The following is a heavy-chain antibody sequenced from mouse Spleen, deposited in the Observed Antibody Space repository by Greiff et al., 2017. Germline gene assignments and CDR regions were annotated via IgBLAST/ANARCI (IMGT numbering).Heavy chain of an antibody. J-gene: IGHJ2*01. CDR1: GYTFTDYE. CDR2: IDPETGGT. Sequence: QVQLQQSGAELVRPGASVTLSCKASGYTFTDYEMHWVKQTPVHGLEWIGAIDPETGGTAYNQKFKGKAILTADKSSSTAYMELRSLTSEDSAVYYCTKTTVVGYFDYWGQGTTLTVSS. V-gene: IGHV1-15*01. D-gene: IGHD1-1*01. CDR3: TKTTVVGYFDY.